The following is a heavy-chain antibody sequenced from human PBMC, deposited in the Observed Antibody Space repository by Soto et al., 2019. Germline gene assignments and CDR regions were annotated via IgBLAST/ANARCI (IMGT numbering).Heavy chain of an antibody. Sequence: ASVKVSCKASGGTFSSYAISWVRQAPGQGLEWMGGIIPIFGTANCAQKFQGRVTITADESTSTAYMELSSLRSEDTAVYYCARDADRRDGYNGNYFDYWGQGTLVTVSS. CDR3: ARDADRRDGYNGNYFDY. V-gene: IGHV1-69*13. CDR2: IIPIFGTA. D-gene: IGHD5-12*01. J-gene: IGHJ4*02. CDR1: GGTFSSYA.